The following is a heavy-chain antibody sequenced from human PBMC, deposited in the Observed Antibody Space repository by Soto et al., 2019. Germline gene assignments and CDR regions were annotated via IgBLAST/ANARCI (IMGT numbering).Heavy chain of an antibody. CDR2: INHTGRT. CDR1: GGSFSGHY. J-gene: IGHJ4*02. CDR3: ARGISMIVEVQRDAPDKYYLDS. D-gene: IGHD3-22*01. V-gene: IGHV4-34*01. Sequence: SETLSLTCAVYGGSFSGHYWSWIRRPPGKGLEWIGEINHTGRTNSNPSLKSRVTISVDTSKNQFSLKLNSVTAADTAVYYCARGISMIVEVQRDAPDKYYLDSWGQGTQVTVSS.